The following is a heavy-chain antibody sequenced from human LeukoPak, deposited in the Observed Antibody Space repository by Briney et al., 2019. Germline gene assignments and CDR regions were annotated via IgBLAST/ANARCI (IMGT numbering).Heavy chain of an antibody. V-gene: IGHV3-23*01. CDR3: VLFCGGDCYPISSSEY. J-gene: IGHJ4*02. CDR2: ISNSDYST. CDR1: GFTFSSYA. Sequence: GGSLRLSCAASGFTFSSYAMSWVRQAPGKGLEWVSTISNSDYSTYYADSVKVRFTISRANSENTLYLQMNNLRAEDTAVYYCVLFCGGDCYPISSSEYWGRGTLVTVSS. D-gene: IGHD2-21*02.